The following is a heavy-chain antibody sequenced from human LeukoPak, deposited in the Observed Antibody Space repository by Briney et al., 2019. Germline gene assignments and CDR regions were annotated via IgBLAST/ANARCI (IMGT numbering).Heavy chain of an antibody. V-gene: IGHV1-2*02. D-gene: IGHD2-2*01. J-gene: IGHJ4*02. Sequence: ASVKLSCKASGYTFTGYYMHRVRQAPAQGLEWMGWINPNSDGTNYAQKFQGRVTMTRDTSISTAYMELSRLRSDDTAVYYCARGYCSSTRCYDYFDYWGQGTLVTVSS. CDR1: GYTFTGYY. CDR3: ARGYCSSTRCYDYFDY. CDR2: INPNSDGT.